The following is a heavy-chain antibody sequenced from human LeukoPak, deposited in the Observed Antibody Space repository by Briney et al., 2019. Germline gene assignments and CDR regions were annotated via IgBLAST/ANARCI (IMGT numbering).Heavy chain of an antibody. Sequence: ASVTVSFKASGYTFTDYYMHWVRQAPGQGGEGMGWINPNSGGTNYAQNFQGRVTITRDTSISTAYMELSRLRSHDTAVYYCARAAGFVLDYYDSSGYYWGSFYFDYWGQGTLVTVSS. V-gene: IGHV1-2*02. CDR1: GYTFTDYY. J-gene: IGHJ4*02. CDR3: ARAAGFVLDYYDSSGYYWGSFYFDY. CDR2: INPNSGGT. D-gene: IGHD3-22*01.